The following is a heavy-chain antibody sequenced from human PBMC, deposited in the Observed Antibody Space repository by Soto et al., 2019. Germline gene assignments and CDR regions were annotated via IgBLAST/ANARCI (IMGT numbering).Heavy chain of an antibody. CDR2: ISASGGLK. CDR3: AREVGAPSGWLDP. J-gene: IGHJ5*02. V-gene: IGHV3-23*01. Sequence: EVQLWESGGDLRQPGGSLRLSCAASGFTFTNYAMTWVRQTPGKGLEWVSGISASGGLKYYADSVRGRFTVSRDNSKNILYLQMDNLRDEDTALYYCAREVGAPSGWLDPWGQGTQVTVSS. D-gene: IGHD1-26*01. CDR1: GFTFTNYA.